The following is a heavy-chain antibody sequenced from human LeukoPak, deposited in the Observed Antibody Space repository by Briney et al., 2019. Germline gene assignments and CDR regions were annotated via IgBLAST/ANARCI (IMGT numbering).Heavy chain of an antibody. J-gene: IGHJ4*02. V-gene: IGHV3-74*01. CDR2: IKSDGSDT. CDR3: AKSGGKMYLTSQLLDY. CDR1: GFSFSDHY. D-gene: IGHD1-26*01. Sequence: PGGSQRLSCAASGFSFSDHYMSWIRQAPGKGLVWVSRIKSDGSDTRYADSVKGRFTISRDNAKNTLYLQMKSLRVEDTAVYYCAKSGGKMYLTSQLLDYWGQGTLVTVSS.